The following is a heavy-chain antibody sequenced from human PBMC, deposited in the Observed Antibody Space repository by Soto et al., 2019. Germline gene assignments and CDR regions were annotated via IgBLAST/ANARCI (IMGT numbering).Heavy chain of an antibody. CDR3: AGRLANNYFDP. J-gene: IGHJ5*02. CDR2: VYFTGSF. D-gene: IGHD3-9*01. Sequence: PSETLSLTYTVSGGSINNINYYWGWIRQPPGKGLEWIGSVYFTGSFYYNPSLRSRVTIFADTSKNQFSLHLTSVTAADTAVYYCAGRLANNYFDPWGQGTLVTVSS. V-gene: IGHV4-39*01. CDR1: GGSINNINYY.